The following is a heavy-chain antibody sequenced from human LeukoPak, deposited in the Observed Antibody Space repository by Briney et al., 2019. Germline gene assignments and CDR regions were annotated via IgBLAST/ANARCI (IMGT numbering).Heavy chain of an antibody. D-gene: IGHD3-3*01. CDR3: ARENEEFWSSYYSGGHAFDI. J-gene: IGHJ3*02. CDR1: GVSICSYY. CDR2: IYTSGSN. V-gene: IGHV4-4*07. Sequence: SETLSLTCTVSGVSICSYYWIWLRQAPGKGLVWIGRIYTSGSNKYNTSLESRVTMSVDTSKHQFSLKLSSVTAADTAVYYCARENEEFWSSYYSGGHAFDIWGQGTMVTVSS.